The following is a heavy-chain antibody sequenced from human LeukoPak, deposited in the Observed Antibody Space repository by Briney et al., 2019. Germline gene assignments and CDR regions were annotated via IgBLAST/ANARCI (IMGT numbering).Heavy chain of an antibody. CDR2: ISSSSSTI. CDR3: ASLDIVVVPAAIPRDY. Sequence: GGSLRLSCAASGFTFSSYWMNWVRQAPGKGLEWVSYISSSSSTIYYADSVKGRFTISRDNAKNSLYLQMNSLRAGDTAVYYCASLDIVVVPAAIPRDYWGQGTLVTVSS. J-gene: IGHJ4*02. V-gene: IGHV3-48*01. D-gene: IGHD2-2*02. CDR1: GFTFSSYW.